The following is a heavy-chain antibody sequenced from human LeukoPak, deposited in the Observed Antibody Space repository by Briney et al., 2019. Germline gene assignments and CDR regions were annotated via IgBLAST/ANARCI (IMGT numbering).Heavy chain of an antibody. J-gene: IGHJ6*02. V-gene: IGHV3-9*01. CDR1: GFTFDDYA. D-gene: IGHD2-15*01. Sequence: GGSLRLSCAASGFTFDDYAMHWVRQAPGKGLEWVSGISWNSGSIGYADSVKGRFTISRDNAKNSLYLQMNSLRAEDTALYYCAKYLDCSGRSCYSVPPRYYYYGMDVWGQGTTVTVSS. CDR3: AKYLDCSGRSCYSVPPRYYYYGMDV. CDR2: ISWNSGSI.